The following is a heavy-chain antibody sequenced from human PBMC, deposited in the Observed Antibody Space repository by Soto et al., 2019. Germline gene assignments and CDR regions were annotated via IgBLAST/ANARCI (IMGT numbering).Heavy chain of an antibody. CDR2: IDPSDSYI. D-gene: IGHD3-3*01. V-gene: IGHV5-10-1*01. CDR3: ARDHYDFWSGFRGMDV. CDR1: GYSFTSYW. Sequence: GESLKISCKGSGYSFTSYWISWVRQMPGKGLEWMGRIDPSDSYINYSPSFQGHVTISADKSISTAYLQWSSLKASDTAMYYCARDHYDFWSGFRGMDVWGQGTTVTVSS. J-gene: IGHJ6*02.